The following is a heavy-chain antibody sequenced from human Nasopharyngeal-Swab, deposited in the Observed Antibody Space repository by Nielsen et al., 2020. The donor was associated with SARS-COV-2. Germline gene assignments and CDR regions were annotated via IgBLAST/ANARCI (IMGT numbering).Heavy chain of an antibody. J-gene: IGHJ4*02. CDR2: IYHSGST. V-gene: IGHV4-4*02. CDR3: ARGTSNYYDSSGTIDY. D-gene: IGHD3-22*01. Sequence: VRQAPGKGLEWIGEIYHSGSTNYNPSPKSRVTISVDKSKNQFSLKLSSVTAADTAVYYCARGTSNYYDSSGTIDYWGQGTLVTVSS.